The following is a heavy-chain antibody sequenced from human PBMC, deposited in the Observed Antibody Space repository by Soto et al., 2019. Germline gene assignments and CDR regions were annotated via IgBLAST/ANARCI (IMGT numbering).Heavy chain of an antibody. Sequence: EVQLVESGGGLVQPGGSLRLSCAASGFTFSSYWMHWVRQAPGKGLVWVSRINSDGSSTSYADSVKGRFTISRDNAKNTLYLQMNSLRADDTAVYYCARGSRITMVRGVILRRYYGMDVWGQGTTVTVSS. V-gene: IGHV3-74*01. CDR1: GFTFSSYW. D-gene: IGHD3-10*01. CDR2: INSDGSST. J-gene: IGHJ6*02. CDR3: ARGSRITMVRGVILRRYYGMDV.